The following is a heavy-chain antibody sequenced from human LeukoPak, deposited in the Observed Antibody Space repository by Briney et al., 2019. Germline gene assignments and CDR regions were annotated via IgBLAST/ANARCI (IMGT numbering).Heavy chain of an antibody. CDR2: IIPIFGTA. Sequence: SVKVSCKASRGTFSSYAISWVRQAPGQGLEWMGGIIPIFGTANYAQKFQGRVTITADKSTSTAYMELSSLRSEDTAVYYCARTILYRNWFDPWGQGTLVTVSS. CDR1: RGTFSSYA. J-gene: IGHJ5*02. D-gene: IGHD2-8*01. V-gene: IGHV1-69*06. CDR3: ARTILYRNWFDP.